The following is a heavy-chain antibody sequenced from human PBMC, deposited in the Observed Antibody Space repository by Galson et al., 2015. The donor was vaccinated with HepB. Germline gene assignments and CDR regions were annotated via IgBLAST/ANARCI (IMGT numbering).Heavy chain of an antibody. CDR1: GFTFSSYE. V-gene: IGHV3-48*03. CDR2: ISSSGSTK. D-gene: IGHD1-26*01. Sequence: LRLSCAASGFTFSSYEMNWVRQAPGKGLEWVSYISSSGSTKYYADSVKGRFTISRDNAKNSLYLQMNSLRAEDTAVYYCARVIGGSPSFMDVWGQGTTVTVSS. J-gene: IGHJ6*02. CDR3: ARVIGGSPSFMDV.